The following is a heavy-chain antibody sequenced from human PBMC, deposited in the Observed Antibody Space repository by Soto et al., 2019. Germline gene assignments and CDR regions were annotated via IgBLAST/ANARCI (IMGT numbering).Heavy chain of an antibody. J-gene: IGHJ4*02. CDR2: ISYYGST. D-gene: IGHD3-3*01. CDR3: AGGGTIAGVVLDY. Sequence: SETLSLTCTVSGDSISSSIYYWGWIRQPPGKGLEWIGTISYYGSTYYNPSLKSRVTISVDTSKNQLSLKLNSVTAADTAVYYCAGGGTIAGVVLDYWGQGNQVTVSS. CDR1: GDSISSSIYY. V-gene: IGHV4-39*07.